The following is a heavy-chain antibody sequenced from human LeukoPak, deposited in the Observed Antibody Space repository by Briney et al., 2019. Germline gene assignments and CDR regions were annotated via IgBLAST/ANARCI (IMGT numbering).Heavy chain of an antibody. D-gene: IGHD6-19*01. V-gene: IGHV3-7*01. CDR1: GFPFSSHR. CDR2: IKQDGSEI. CDR3: ARGFQLLGG. J-gene: IGHJ4*02. Sequence: PGGSLRLSCAASGFPFSSHRMNWVRQAPGKGLEWVATIKQDGSEIYYVDSVKGRFTMSRDNAKNSLYLQMDSLRADDTSVYYCARGFQLLGGWGQGTLVTVSS.